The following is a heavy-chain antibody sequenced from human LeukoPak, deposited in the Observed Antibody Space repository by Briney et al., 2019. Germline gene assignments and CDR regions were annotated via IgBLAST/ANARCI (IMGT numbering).Heavy chain of an antibody. CDR3: AQRYGSGSSFDY. V-gene: IGHV3-23*01. Sequence: PGGSLRLSCAASGFTFSSYGMSWVRQAPGKGLEWVSAISGSGGSTYYADSVKGRFTISRDNSKNTLYLQMNSLRAEDTAVYYCAQRYGSGSSFDYWGQGTLVTVSS. D-gene: IGHD3-10*01. CDR1: GFTFSSYG. J-gene: IGHJ4*02. CDR2: ISGSGGST.